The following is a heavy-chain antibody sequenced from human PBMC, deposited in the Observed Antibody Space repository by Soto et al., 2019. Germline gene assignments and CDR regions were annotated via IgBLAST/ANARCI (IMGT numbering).Heavy chain of an antibody. V-gene: IGHV4-31*03. D-gene: IGHD6-6*01. Sequence: SETLSLTCTVSGGSISSVGYYWSWIRQHPGKGLEWIGYIYYSGSTYYNPSLKSRVTISVDTSKNQFSLKLSSVTAADTAVYYCASSTGGAARREYDYWGQGTLVTVSS. CDR1: GGSISSVGYY. CDR2: IYYSGST. CDR3: ASSTGGAARREYDY. J-gene: IGHJ4*02.